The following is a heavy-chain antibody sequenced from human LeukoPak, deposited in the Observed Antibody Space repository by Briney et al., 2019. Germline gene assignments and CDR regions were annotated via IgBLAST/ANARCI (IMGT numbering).Heavy chain of an antibody. V-gene: IGHV1-2*02. D-gene: IGHD3-16*02. Sequence: ASVKVPCKASGYTFTGYYMHWVRQAPGQGLEWMGWINPNSGGTNYAQKFQGRVTMTRDTSISTAYMELSSLRSEDTAVYYCAAGVYDYVWGSYRPIRFDPWGQGTLVTVSS. CDR3: AAGVYDYVWGSYRPIRFDP. CDR2: INPNSGGT. CDR1: GYTFTGYY. J-gene: IGHJ5*02.